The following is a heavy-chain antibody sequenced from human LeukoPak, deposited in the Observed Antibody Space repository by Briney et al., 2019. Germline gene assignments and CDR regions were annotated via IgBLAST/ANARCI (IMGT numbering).Heavy chain of an antibody. D-gene: IGHD3-10*01. V-gene: IGHV1-46*01. CDR2: IKPSGGGT. CDR3: ARDYYGSGSYYWFDP. Sequence: ASVKVSCKASGYTFSNYYVHWVRQAPGQGLEWMGIIKPSGGGTSYALKLQGRVTLTRDTSTSTAYMELSSLRSEDTAVYYCARDYYGSGSYYWFDPWGQGTLVTVSS. J-gene: IGHJ5*02. CDR1: GYTFSNYY.